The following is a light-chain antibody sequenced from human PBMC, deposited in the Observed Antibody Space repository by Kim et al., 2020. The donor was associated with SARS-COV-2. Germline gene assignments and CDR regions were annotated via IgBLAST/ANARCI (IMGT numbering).Light chain of an antibody. CDR2: KTS. CDR3: QQYNHYST. V-gene: IGKV1-5*03. CDR1: QSLSSW. J-gene: IGKJ1*01. Sequence: VVITCRTSQSLSSWLAWYQQKPGKALKLVIYKTSRLEIGVPSRFSGSGSETEFTLTISSLQPDDFATYYCQQYNHYSTFGQGTKVDIK.